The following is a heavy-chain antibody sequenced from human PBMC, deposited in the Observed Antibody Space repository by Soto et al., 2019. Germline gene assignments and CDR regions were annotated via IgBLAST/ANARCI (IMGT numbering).Heavy chain of an antibody. D-gene: IGHD6-13*01. J-gene: IGHJ4*02. CDR2: IWYDGSNK. V-gene: IGHV3-33*01. CDR3: ARERIAAAGTESYFDY. Sequence: GGSLRLSCAASGFTFSSYGMHWVRQAPGKGLEWVAIIWYDGSNKYYADSVKGRFTISRDNSKNTLYLQMNSLRAEDTAVYYCARERIAAAGTESYFDYWGQGTLVTVSS. CDR1: GFTFSSYG.